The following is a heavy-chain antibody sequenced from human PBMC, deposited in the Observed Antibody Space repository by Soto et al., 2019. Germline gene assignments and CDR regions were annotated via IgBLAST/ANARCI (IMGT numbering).Heavy chain of an antibody. CDR3: ARGDSTGSPTGWFDP. CDR2: ISNYNGDT. J-gene: IGHJ5*02. D-gene: IGHD6-19*01. V-gene: IGHV1-18*04. CDR1: GYTFTRYS. Sequence: ASVKVSCKASGYTFTRYSINWVRQAPGQGLEWVGWISNYNGDTKYAQKFQGRVTLTTDKSTTTTYMDLRSLTSDDTAVYFCARGDSTGSPTGWFDPWGQGTLVTVSS.